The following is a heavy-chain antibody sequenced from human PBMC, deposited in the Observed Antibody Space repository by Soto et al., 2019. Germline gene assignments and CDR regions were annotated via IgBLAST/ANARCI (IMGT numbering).Heavy chain of an antibody. V-gene: IGHV3-20*04. CDR1: GFTFDDYG. CDR3: ARDGRYFPNNWFDP. J-gene: IGHJ5*02. CDR2: INWNGGST. Sequence: GGSLRLSCAASGFTFDDYGMSWVRQAPGKGLEWVSGINWNGGSTGYADSVKGRFTISRDNAKNSLYLQMNSLRAEDTALYYCARDGRYFPNNWFDPWGQGTLVTVSS. D-gene: IGHD3-9*01.